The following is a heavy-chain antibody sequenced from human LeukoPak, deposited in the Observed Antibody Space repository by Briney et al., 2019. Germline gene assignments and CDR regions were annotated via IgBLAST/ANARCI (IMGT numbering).Heavy chain of an antibody. CDR3: ARVFRSGYYSDPYYFDY. Sequence: PGGSLRLSCAASGFTFSSYWMSWVRQAPGKGLEWVANIKQDGSEKYYVDSVKGRFTISRDNAKNSLYLQMNSLRAEDTAVYYCARVFRSGYYSDPYYFDYWGQGTLVTVSS. CDR1: GFTFSSYW. V-gene: IGHV3-7*01. J-gene: IGHJ4*02. D-gene: IGHD3-3*01. CDR2: IKQDGSEK.